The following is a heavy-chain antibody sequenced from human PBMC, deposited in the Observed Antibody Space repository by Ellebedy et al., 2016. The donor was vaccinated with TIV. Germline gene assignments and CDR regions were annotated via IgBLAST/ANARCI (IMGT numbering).Heavy chain of an antibody. J-gene: IGHJ4*02. V-gene: IGHV1-18*01. CDR1: GYTFTSYG. CDR3: ARGGGSYDILTGQQPYYFDY. CDR2: ISAYNGNT. Sequence: AASVKVSCKASGYTFTSYGISWVRQAPGQGLEGMGWISAYNGNTNYAQKLQGRVTMTTDTSTSTAYMELRSLRSDDTAVYYCARGGGSYDILTGQQPYYFDYWGQGTLVTVSS. D-gene: IGHD3-9*01.